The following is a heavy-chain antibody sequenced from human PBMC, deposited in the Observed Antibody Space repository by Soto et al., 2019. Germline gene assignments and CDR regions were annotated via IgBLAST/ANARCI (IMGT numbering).Heavy chain of an antibody. CDR2: IYSSGST. CDR1: GGSVSSDTHY. Sequence: SETLSLTCTVSGGSVSSDTHYWSWIRQPPGKRLEWIGFIYSSGSTNYNPSLKSRVTMSVDTSKNQFSLKLRSVIVADTAVYHCATIIIPGTRHTDFDPRGQGISVTVSS. V-gene: IGHV4-61*01. J-gene: IGHJ5*02. CDR3: ATIIIPGTRHTDFDP.